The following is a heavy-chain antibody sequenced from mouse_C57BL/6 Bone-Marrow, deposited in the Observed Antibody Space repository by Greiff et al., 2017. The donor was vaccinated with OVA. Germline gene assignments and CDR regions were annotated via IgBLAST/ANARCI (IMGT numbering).Heavy chain of an antibody. D-gene: IGHD2-3*01. J-gene: IGHJ4*01. CDR2: ISGGGGNT. CDR3: AGWLLHIAMDY. V-gene: IGHV5-9*01. CDR1: GFTFSSYS. Sequence: DVMLVESGGGLVKPGGSLKLSCAASGFTFSSYSMSWVRQTPEKRLEWVATISGGGGNTYYPDSVKGRFTISSANAKNTLYLQRSSLRSEDTAVYYCAGWLLHIAMDYWGQGTSVTVSS.